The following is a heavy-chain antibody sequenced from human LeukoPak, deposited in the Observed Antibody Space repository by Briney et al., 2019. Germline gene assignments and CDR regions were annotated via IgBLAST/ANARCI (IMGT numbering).Heavy chain of an antibody. J-gene: IGHJ4*02. D-gene: IGHD3-22*01. Sequence: GASVKVSCKASGYTFTSYGISWVRQAPGQGLEWMGWISAYNGNTNYAQKVQGRVTMTTDTSTSTAYMELRSLRSDDTAVYYCAREGHYYDSSGYYFLGGFDYWGQGTLVTVSS. CDR1: GYTFTSYG. CDR3: AREGHYYDSSGYYFLGGFDY. V-gene: IGHV1-18*01. CDR2: ISAYNGNT.